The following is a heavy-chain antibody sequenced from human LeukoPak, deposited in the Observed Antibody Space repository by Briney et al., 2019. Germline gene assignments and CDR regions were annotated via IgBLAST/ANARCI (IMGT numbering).Heavy chain of an antibody. CDR3: ARGRSWRLNDY. CDR1: GFTFSSYE. D-gene: IGHD6-13*01. CDR2: ISSSGSTI. J-gene: IGHJ4*02. V-gene: IGHV3-48*03. Sequence: GGSLRLSCAASGFTFSSYEMNWVRQAPGKGLEWVSYISSSGSTIYYADSVKGRFTISRDNAKNSPYLQMNSLRAEDTAVYYCARGRSWRLNDYWGQGTLVTVSS.